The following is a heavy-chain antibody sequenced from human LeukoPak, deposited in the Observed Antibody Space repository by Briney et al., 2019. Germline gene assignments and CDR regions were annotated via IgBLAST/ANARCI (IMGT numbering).Heavy chain of an antibody. CDR1: GFSLSTSGVG. CDR2: IYWDDDK. V-gene: IGHV2-5*02. Sequence: SGPTLVKPTQTLTLTCTFSGFSLSTSGVGVGWIRQPPGKALEWLALIYWDDDKRYSPSLKSRLTITKDTSKNQVVLTMTNMDPVDTATYYCAHVIRSGWYGDAFDIWGQGTMVTVSS. J-gene: IGHJ3*02. D-gene: IGHD6-19*01. CDR3: AHVIRSGWYGDAFDI.